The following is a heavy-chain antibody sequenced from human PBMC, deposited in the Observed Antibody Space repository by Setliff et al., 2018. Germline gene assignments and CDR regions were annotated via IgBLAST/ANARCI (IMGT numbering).Heavy chain of an antibody. D-gene: IGHD3-22*01. CDR2: IKQDGSEK. CDR3: ARDLPDYYDSSGPRLDY. CDR1: GFTFSSYW. J-gene: IGHJ4*02. Sequence: LRLSCAASGFTFSSYWMSWVRQAPGKGLEWVANIKQDGSEKYYVDSVKGRFTISRDNAKNSLYLQMNSLRAEDTAVYYCARDLPDYYDSSGPRLDYWGQGTLGTVSS. V-gene: IGHV3-7*01.